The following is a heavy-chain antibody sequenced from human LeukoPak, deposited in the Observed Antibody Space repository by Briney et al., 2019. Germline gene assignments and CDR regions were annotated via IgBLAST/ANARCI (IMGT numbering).Heavy chain of an antibody. D-gene: IGHD5-18*01. CDR3: ARAPPTIQLWPPDY. CDR2: INPNSGGT. Sequence: VASVKVSCKASGYTFTGYYMHWVRQAPGQGLEWMGWINPNSGGTNYAQKFQGRVTMTRDTPISTAYMELRSLRSDDTAVYYCARAPPTIQLWPPDYWGQGTLVTVSS. CDR1: GYTFTGYY. V-gene: IGHV1-2*02. J-gene: IGHJ4*02.